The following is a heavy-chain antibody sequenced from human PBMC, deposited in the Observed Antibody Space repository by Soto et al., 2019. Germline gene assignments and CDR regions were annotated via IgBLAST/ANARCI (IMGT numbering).Heavy chain of an antibody. V-gene: IGHV1-18*01. J-gene: IGHJ3*02. Sequence: QVRLVQSGPELKKPGASVKVSCKSSGYSFSNYNFCWVRQAPGQGLEWLGWISGYNGNTNYAQKLQGRVTLTTDSFTSTAYMEMRSLRSDVTAMYYCARDKVWGGFDIWGQGTMVTVCS. D-gene: IGHD3-16*01. CDR2: ISGYNGNT. CDR3: ARDKVWGGFDI. CDR1: GYSFSNYN.